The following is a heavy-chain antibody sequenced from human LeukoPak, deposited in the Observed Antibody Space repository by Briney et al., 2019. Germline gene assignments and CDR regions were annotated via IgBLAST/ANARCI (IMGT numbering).Heavy chain of an antibody. J-gene: IGHJ4*02. D-gene: IGHD6-19*01. V-gene: IGHV3-13*01. Sequence: GGALRLSCAASGFTLSSYDMHWVRQATGKGLEWVSAIGTAGDTYYPGSVKGRFTISRENAKNSLYLQMNSLRAGDTAVYYCARAGSGWYDFDYWGQGTLVTVSS. CDR2: IGTAGDT. CDR1: GFTLSSYD. CDR3: ARAGSGWYDFDY.